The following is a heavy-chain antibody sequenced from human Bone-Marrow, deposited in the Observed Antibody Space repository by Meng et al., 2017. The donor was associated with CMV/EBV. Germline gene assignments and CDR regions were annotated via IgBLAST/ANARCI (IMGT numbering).Heavy chain of an antibody. V-gene: IGHV3-30*02. J-gene: IGHJ6*02. CDR3: AKRVSIFGVAFGRFAMDV. CDR2: IRYDGSDV. CDR1: GFTFNNYD. Sequence: GESLKISCAASGFTFNNYDMHWVRQAPGKGLEWVASIRYDGSDVNFADSMKGRISISRDNSRNILYLHMHSLTAEDTAVYYCAKRVSIFGVAFGRFAMDVWGQGTMVTVSS. D-gene: IGHD3-3*01.